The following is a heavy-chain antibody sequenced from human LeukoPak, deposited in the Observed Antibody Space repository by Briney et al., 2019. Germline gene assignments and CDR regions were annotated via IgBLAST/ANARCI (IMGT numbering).Heavy chain of an antibody. CDR1: GFTFSSYS. J-gene: IGHJ4*02. CDR2: ISSSSSYI. V-gene: IGHV3-21*01. CDR3: ARGTSSWHGVDY. Sequence: GGSLRLSCAASGFTFSSYSMNWVRQAPGKGLEWVSFISSSSSYIYYGDSVKGRFTISRDNAKNSLSLQMNSLRAEDTAVYYCARGTSSWHGVDYWGQGTLVAVSS. D-gene: IGHD6-13*01.